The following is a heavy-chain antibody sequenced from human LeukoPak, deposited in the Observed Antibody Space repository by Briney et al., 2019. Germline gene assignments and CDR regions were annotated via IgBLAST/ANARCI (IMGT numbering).Heavy chain of an antibody. CDR2: IIPIFGTA. V-gene: IGHV1-69*06. J-gene: IGHJ3*02. Sequence: SVKVSCKASGGTFSSYAISWVRQAPGQGLEWMGGIIPIFGTANYAQKFQGRVTITADKSTSTAYMELSSLRSEDTAVYYCARDRMTYYYDSSGYPDAFDIWGQGTMVTVSS. CDR1: GGTFSSYA. CDR3: ARDRMTYYYDSSGYPDAFDI. D-gene: IGHD3-22*01.